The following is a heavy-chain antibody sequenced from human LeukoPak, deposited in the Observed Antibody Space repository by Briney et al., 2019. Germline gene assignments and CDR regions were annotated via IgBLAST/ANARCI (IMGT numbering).Heavy chain of an antibody. J-gene: IGHJ3*02. CDR1: GFTVSSNY. Sequence: PGGSLRLSCAASGFTVSSNYMSWVRQAPGKGLEWVSVIYSGGSTYYEDSVKGRFTITRDNSKNTLYLQMNSLRAEDTAVYYCARGGLVPAAARVIGFDIWGQGTMVTVSS. CDR3: ARGGLVPAAARVIGFDI. D-gene: IGHD2-2*01. V-gene: IGHV3-66*02. CDR2: IYSGGST.